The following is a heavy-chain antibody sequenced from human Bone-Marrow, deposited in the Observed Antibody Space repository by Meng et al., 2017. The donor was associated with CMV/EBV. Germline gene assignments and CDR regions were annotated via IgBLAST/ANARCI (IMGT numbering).Heavy chain of an antibody. J-gene: IGHJ6*02. V-gene: IGHV3-30*02. CDR2: IQHDGNNK. CDR3: AKDQVPVGGYYFYGMDV. D-gene: IGHD6-13*01. Sequence: GESLKISCAMSGFPVEDFGMHWVRQAPGKGLEWVAFIQHDGNNKYYVGSVKGRFTISRDNSKSTVSLQMNSLRAEDTAVYYCAKDQVPVGGYYFYGMDVWGQGTTVTVSS. CDR1: GFPVEDFG.